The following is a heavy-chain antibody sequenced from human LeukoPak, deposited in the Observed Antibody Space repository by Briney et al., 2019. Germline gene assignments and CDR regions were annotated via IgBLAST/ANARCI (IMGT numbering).Heavy chain of an antibody. D-gene: IGHD3-22*01. CDR3: AKRGVVIRVILVGFHKEAYYFDS. V-gene: IGHV3-23*01. J-gene: IGHJ4*02. CDR1: GITLSNYG. Sequence: PGGSLRLSCAVSGITLSNYGISWVRQAPGKGLEWVAAISDSGGRTNYADSVKGRFAISRDNPRNTLYLQMNSLRAEDTAVYFCAKRGVVIRVILVGFHKEAYYFDSWGQGALVTVSS. CDR2: ISDSGGRT.